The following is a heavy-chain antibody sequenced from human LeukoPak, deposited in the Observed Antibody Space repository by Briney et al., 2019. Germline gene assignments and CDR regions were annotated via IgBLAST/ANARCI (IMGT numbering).Heavy chain of an antibody. J-gene: IGHJ5*02. D-gene: IGHD3-3*01. V-gene: IGHV4-30-4*01. CDR2: IYYSGST. CDR1: GGSISSGDYY. Sequence: SETLSLTCTVSGGSISSGDYYWSWIRQPPGEGLEWIGYIYYSGSTYYNPSLKNRVTISVDTSKNQFSLTLSSVTAADTAVYYCATHYRGDFWSGFPFDPWGQGTLVTVSS. CDR3: ATHYRGDFWSGFPFDP.